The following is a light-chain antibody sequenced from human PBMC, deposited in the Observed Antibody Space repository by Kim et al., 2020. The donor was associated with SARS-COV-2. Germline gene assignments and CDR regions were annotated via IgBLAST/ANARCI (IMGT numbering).Light chain of an antibody. CDR1: QRRLHTNHVNY. Sequence: EPASISCRSSQRRLHTNHVNYLDWYLQKPGQSPQVLISRGSTRASGVPDRFSGSGSGTDFTLTISRVEAEDVGVYYCMQALQYPRSFGQGTKLEI. J-gene: IGKJ2*03. CDR3: MQALQYPRS. CDR2: RGS. V-gene: IGKV2-28*01.